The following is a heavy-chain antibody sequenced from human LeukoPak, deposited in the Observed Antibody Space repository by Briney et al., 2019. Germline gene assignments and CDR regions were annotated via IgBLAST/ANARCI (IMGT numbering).Heavy chain of an antibody. V-gene: IGHV3-48*02. CDR2: ISSSSSTI. J-gene: IGHJ4*02. Sequence: GGSLRLSCAASGFTFNSYSMNWVRQAPGRGPEWVSCISSSSSTIYYADSVKGRFTISRDKAKNSLYLQMNSLRDEDTAVYYCARDRGASGSYYGDYWGQGTLVTVSS. D-gene: IGHD3-10*01. CDR3: ARDRGASGSYYGDY. CDR1: GFTFNSYS.